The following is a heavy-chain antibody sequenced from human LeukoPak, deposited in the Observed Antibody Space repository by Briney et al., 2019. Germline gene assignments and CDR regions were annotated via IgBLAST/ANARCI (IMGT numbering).Heavy chain of an antibody. CDR3: AREDSVITNAFDV. J-gene: IGHJ3*01. CDR1: GFIFNYYG. D-gene: IGHD3-22*01. V-gene: IGHV3-33*01. Sequence: GGSLRLSCTASGFIFNYYGMHWVRQAPGKGLEWVAVIWYDGSNKYYVDSVAGRFTISRDNSKNTLYLQMNSLRADDTAVYYCAREDSVITNAFDVWGQGTMVTVSS. CDR2: IWYDGSNK.